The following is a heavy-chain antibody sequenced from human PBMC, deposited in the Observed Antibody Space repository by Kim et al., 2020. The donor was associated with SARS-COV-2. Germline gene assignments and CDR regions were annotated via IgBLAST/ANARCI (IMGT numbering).Heavy chain of an antibody. CDR1: GGSISSSSYY. Sequence: SETLSLTCTVSGGSISSSSYYWGWIRQPPGKGLEWIGSIYYSGSTYYNPSLKSRVTISVDTSKNQFSLKLSSVTAADTAVYYCARHQPTGVVVTAPFDYWGQGTLVTVSS. V-gene: IGHV4-39*01. J-gene: IGHJ4*02. CDR2: IYYSGST. D-gene: IGHD2-21*02. CDR3: ARHQPTGVVVTAPFDY.